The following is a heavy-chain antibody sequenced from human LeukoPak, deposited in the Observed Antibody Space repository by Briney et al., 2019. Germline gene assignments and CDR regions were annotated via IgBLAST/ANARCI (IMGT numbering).Heavy chain of an antibody. Sequence: ASVKVSCKASGYTFTGYYMHWVRQAPGQGLEWMGWINPNSGGTNYAQKFQGRVTMTRDTSISTAYMELSRLRSDDTAVYYCARALSYSNLPEFDYWGQGTLVTVSS. J-gene: IGHJ4*02. CDR3: ARALSYSNLPEFDY. D-gene: IGHD4-11*01. CDR2: INPNSGGT. CDR1: GYTFTGYY. V-gene: IGHV1-2*02.